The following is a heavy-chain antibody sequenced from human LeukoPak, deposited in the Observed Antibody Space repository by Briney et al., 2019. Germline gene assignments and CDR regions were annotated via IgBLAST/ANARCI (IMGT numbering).Heavy chain of an antibody. J-gene: IGHJ5*02. CDR3: ARGSREGWFDP. CDR1: GGSITSSSYY. CDR2: IYYSGST. D-gene: IGHD1-26*01. Sequence: SETLSLTCTVSGGSITSSSYYWGWLRQPPGKGLEWIGSIYYSGSTYYKPSLKSRVTISVDTSKNQFSLKLSSVTAADTAVYYCARGSREGWFDPWGQGTLVTVSS. V-gene: IGHV4-39*07.